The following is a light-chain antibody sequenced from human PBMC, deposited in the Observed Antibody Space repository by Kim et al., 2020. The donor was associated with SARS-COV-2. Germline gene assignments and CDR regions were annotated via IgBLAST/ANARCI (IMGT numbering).Light chain of an antibody. Sequence: EIVMTQSPATLSVSPGERATLSCRASQSVSSNLAWYQQKPGQAPRRFIYGASTRATGVPAGFSGSGSGTEFTLTISSLQSEDFAVYYCQQYNKWPYTFGQGTKLEI. CDR1: QSVSSN. V-gene: IGKV3-15*01. J-gene: IGKJ2*01. CDR3: QQYNKWPYT. CDR2: GAS.